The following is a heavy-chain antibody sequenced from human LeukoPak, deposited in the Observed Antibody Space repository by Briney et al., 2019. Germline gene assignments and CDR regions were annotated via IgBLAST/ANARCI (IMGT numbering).Heavy chain of an antibody. CDR3: ARQTRGWLEPDYYYYYYMDV. D-gene: IGHD3-22*01. CDR1: GGTFSSYA. Sequence: GASVKVSCKASGGTFSSYAISWVRQAPGQGFEWMGGIIPIFGTANYAQKFQGRVTITTDESTSTAYMELSSLRSEDTAVYYCARQTRGWLEPDYYYYYYMDVWGKGTTVTVSS. J-gene: IGHJ6*03. CDR2: IIPIFGTA. V-gene: IGHV1-69*05.